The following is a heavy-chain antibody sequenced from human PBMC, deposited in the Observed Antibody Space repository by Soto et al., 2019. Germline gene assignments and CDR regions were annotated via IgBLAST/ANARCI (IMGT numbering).Heavy chain of an antibody. Sequence: QVQLVESGGGVVQPGRSLGLSCAASGFTFSNHGMHWARRAPGKGLEWVAGIYYDGSSEFYADSVKGRFTISRDSSKNMLYLQMNSLRAEDTAVYYCTRGRGSGSSYQLDYWGQGTLVTVSP. CDR1: GFTFSNHG. CDR2: IYYDGSSE. V-gene: IGHV3-33*01. J-gene: IGHJ4*02. CDR3: TRGRGSGSSYQLDY. D-gene: IGHD1-26*01.